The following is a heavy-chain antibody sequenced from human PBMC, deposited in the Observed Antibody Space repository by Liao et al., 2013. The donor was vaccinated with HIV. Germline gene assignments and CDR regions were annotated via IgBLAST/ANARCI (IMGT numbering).Heavy chain of an antibody. D-gene: IGHD4-23*01. V-gene: IGHV4-34*01. Sequence: QVQLQESGPGLVKPSETLSLTCTVSGGSISGYYWSWIRQPPGKGLEWIGEINHSGSTNYNPSLKSRVTISVDTSKNQFSLKLSSVTAADTAVYYCARADRYGGKSNGYYYMDVWGKGTTVTVSS. CDR2: INHSGST. J-gene: IGHJ6*03. CDR3: ARADRYGGKSNGYYYMDV. CDR1: GGSISGYY.